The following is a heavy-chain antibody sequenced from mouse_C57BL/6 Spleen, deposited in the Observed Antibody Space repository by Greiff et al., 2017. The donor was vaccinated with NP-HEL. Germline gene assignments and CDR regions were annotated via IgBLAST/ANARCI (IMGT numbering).Heavy chain of an antibody. D-gene: IGHD2-3*01. CDR3: AKNGDGYYPWFAY. V-gene: IGHV2-5*01. Sequence: QVQLQQSGPGLVQPSQSLSITCTVSGFSLTSYGVHWVRQSPGKGLEWLGVIWRGGSTDYNAAFMSRLSITKDNSKSQVFFKMNSLQADDTAIYYCAKNGDGYYPWFAYWGQGTLVTVSA. CDR2: IWRGGST. J-gene: IGHJ3*01. CDR1: GFSLTSYG.